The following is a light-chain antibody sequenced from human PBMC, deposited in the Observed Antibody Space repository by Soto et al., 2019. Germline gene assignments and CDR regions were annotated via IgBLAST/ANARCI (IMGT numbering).Light chain of an antibody. V-gene: IGKV2-28*01. CDR3: MQALQSPYT. CDR2: LGS. J-gene: IGKJ2*01. CDR1: QSLLHSNGYNY. Sequence: DIVMTQSPLSLPVTPGEPASISCRSSQSLLHSNGYNYLDWYLQKPGQSPQLLIYLGSNRAYGVTDRFSGSGSGTDFTLKISRVEAEDVGVYYCMQALQSPYTFGQGTKLEIK.